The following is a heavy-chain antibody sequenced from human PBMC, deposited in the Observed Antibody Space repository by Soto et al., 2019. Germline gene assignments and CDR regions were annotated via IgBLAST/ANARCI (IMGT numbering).Heavy chain of an antibody. CDR3: ARDQVPYYYESRGPFDY. D-gene: IGHD3-22*01. Sequence: GASVKVSCKASGYTFSDHAISWVRQAPGQGLEWMGWISCYSDYTNYAQKFQGRVTMTTDTSASTVHMELRSLRSDDTAVYYCARDQVPYYYESRGPFDYWGQGTLVTVSS. CDR2: ISCYSDYT. CDR1: GYTFSDHA. V-gene: IGHV1-18*01. J-gene: IGHJ4*02.